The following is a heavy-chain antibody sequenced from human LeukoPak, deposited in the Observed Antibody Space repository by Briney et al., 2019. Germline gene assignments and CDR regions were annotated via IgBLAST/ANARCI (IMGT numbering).Heavy chain of an antibody. Sequence: ASVTVSCKASGYTFTVYYMHWVRQAPGQGLEWMGRINPNSGGTNYAQKFQGRVTMTRDTSISTAYMELSRLRSDDTAVYYCAGIMAGYYYYYYGMDVCGQGTTVTVSS. D-gene: IGHD2-8*01. CDR2: INPNSGGT. CDR1: GYTFTVYY. J-gene: IGHJ6*02. CDR3: AGIMAGYYYYYYGMDV. V-gene: IGHV1-2*06.